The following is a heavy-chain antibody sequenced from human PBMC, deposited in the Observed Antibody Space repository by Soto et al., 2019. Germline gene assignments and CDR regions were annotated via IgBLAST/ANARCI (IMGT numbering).Heavy chain of an antibody. Sequence: SVKVSCKASGGTFSTYPINWVRQAPGQGLEYMGGIIPKFGTTNYAQKFRGTVTITADESTSTAYMELNNLRSEDTAVYYCARGASNSTGWYTWFDPWGQGTPVTVSS. CDR1: GGTFSTYP. D-gene: IGHD6-19*01. CDR3: ARGASNSTGWYTWFDP. CDR2: IIPKFGTT. J-gene: IGHJ5*02. V-gene: IGHV1-69*13.